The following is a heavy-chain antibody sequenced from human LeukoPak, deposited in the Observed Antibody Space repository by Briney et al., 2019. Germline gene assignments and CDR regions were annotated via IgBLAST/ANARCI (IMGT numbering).Heavy chain of an antibody. J-gene: IGHJ4*02. V-gene: IGHV3-7*01. CDR1: GFTFSSYW. D-gene: IGHD6-19*01. CDR2: IKQDGSEK. Sequence: GGSLRLSCAASGFTFSSYWMSWVRQAPGEGLEWVANIKQDGSEKYYMDSVKGRFTISRDNAKNSLYLQMNSLRDEDTAVYYCAREVPLYSSGWASSPLKGGQGTLVTVFS. CDR3: AREVPLYSSGWASSPLK.